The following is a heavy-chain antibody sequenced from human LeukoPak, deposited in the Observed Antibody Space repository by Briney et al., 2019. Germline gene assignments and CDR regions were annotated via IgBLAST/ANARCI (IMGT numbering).Heavy chain of an antibody. J-gene: IGHJ5*02. CDR1: GGSISSYY. Sequence: SETLSLTCTVSGGSISSYYWNWIRQPPGKGLEWIGYIFYSGITNYSPSLKSRVTISVDTSKKQFSLKLTSVTAADTAVYYRARDSGSYPHWFAPWGQGTLVTVSS. CDR3: ARDSGSYPHWFAP. V-gene: IGHV4-59*01. CDR2: IFYSGIT. D-gene: IGHD1-26*01.